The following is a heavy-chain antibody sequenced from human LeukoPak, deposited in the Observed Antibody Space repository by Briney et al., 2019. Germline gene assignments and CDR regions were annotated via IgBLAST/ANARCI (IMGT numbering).Heavy chain of an antibody. Sequence: GASVKVSCKASGGTFSSYAISWVRQAPGQGLEWMGGITPIFGTADYAQKFQGRVTITTDESTSTAYMELSSLRSEDTAVYYCARGTAPDYYDSSGYYYGYYYYMDVWGKGTTVTVSS. CDR1: GGTFSSYA. V-gene: IGHV1-69*05. CDR3: ARGTAPDYYDSSGYYYGYYYYMDV. D-gene: IGHD3-22*01. J-gene: IGHJ6*03. CDR2: ITPIFGTA.